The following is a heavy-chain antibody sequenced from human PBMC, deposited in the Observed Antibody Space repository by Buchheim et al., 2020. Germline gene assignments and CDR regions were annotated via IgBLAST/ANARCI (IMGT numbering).Heavy chain of an antibody. CDR1: GYTFTNYA. Sequence: QVQFVQSGAEVKKPGASVKVSCKASGYTFTNYAVHWVRQAPGQRLEWMGCINTDTESINYSEKFQGRVTITRDTSASTAYMELSSLRSEDTAVYYCARGGFLAAAEWDFWYFDLWGRGTL. D-gene: IGHD6-13*01. J-gene: IGHJ2*01. CDR2: INTDTESI. CDR3: ARGGFLAAAEWDFWYFDL. V-gene: IGHV1-3*04.